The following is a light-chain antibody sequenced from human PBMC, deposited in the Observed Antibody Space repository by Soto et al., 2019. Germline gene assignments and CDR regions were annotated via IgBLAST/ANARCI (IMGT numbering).Light chain of an antibody. CDR2: GAS. CDR3: LEDYNYPHA. CDR1: QGIRDD. J-gene: IGKJ2*01. V-gene: IGKV1-6*01. Sequence: IQMTQSPSALSASVGDRVTITSRASQGIRDDLGWYQQKQGEAPKALIYGASNLQSGVPSRCSASGSGTDFTLTISSLQPGAFATYYCLEDYNYPHAFGQGTKVYIK.